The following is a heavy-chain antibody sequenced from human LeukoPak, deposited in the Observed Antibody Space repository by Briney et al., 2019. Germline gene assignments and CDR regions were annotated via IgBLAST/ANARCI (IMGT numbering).Heavy chain of an antibody. Sequence: GGSLRLSCAASGFTVSSNYMSWVRQAPGKGLEWVSVIYSGGSTYYADSVKGRFTISRDNSKNTLYLQMNSLRAEDTAIYYCAKLIHPYTSSWYPFDSWGQGTLVTVSS. V-gene: IGHV3-53*01. J-gene: IGHJ4*02. D-gene: IGHD6-13*01. CDR1: GFTVSSNY. CDR3: AKLIHPYTSSWYPFDS. CDR2: IYSGGST.